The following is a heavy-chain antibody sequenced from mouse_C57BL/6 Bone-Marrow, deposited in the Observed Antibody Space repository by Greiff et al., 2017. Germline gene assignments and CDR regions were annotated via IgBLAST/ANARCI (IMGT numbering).Heavy chain of an antibody. J-gene: IGHJ3*01. Sequence: VQLQQPGASVKLSCKASGYTFTSYWMQWVKQRPGQGLEWLGEIDPSDSYTNYNQKFKGKATLTVDTSSSTAYMQLSSLTSEDSAVYYCGLDYDGGFAYWGQGTLVTVSA. CDR2: IDPSDSYT. V-gene: IGHV1-50*01. D-gene: IGHD2-4*01. CDR3: GLDYDGGFAY. CDR1: GYTFTSYW.